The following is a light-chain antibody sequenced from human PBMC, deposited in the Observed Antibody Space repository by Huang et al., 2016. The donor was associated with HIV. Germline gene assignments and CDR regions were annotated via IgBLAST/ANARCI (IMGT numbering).Light chain of an antibody. CDR3: QQYNSYQYT. CDR1: QRISNW. J-gene: IGKJ2*01. Sequence: DIQMTQSPSTLSASVGDRVTITCRASQRISNWLAWYQQKPGKAPKLLIYKASTLESGVPSRFSGSGSGTECTLSISSLQPDDFATYYCQQYNSYQYTFGQGTKLEIK. V-gene: IGKV1-5*03. CDR2: KAS.